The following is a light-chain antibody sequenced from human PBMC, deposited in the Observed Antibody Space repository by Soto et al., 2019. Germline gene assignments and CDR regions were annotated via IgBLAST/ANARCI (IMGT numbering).Light chain of an antibody. J-gene: IGKJ3*01. CDR1: QSVDNY. CDR3: QQRSNRPRFT. V-gene: IGKV3-11*01. Sequence: EVVLTQSPATLSLSPGERATLSCRASQSVDNYLAWYQQKPGQAPRLLIYDVSNRATGTPARFSGSGSGTDFTLSISSLEPEDFAVYYCQQRSNRPRFTSGPGTKVDVK. CDR2: DVS.